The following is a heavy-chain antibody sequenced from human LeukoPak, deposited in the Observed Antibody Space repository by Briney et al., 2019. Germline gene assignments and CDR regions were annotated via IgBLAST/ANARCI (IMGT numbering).Heavy chain of an antibody. Sequence: GGSLRLSCAASGFTFDDYAMHWVRQAPGKGLEWVSGISWNSGSIGCADSVKGRFTISRDNAKNSLYLQMNSLRAEDTALYYCAKDQYRGSYYFDYWGQGTLVTVSS. D-gene: IGHD1-26*01. CDR2: ISWNSGSI. CDR1: GFTFDDYA. CDR3: AKDQYRGSYYFDY. J-gene: IGHJ4*02. V-gene: IGHV3-9*01.